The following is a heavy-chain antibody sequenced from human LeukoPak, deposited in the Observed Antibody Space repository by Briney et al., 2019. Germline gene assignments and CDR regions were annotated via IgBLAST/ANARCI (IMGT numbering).Heavy chain of an antibody. D-gene: IGHD2-21*02. CDR2: IYHSGST. CDR3: ARGGDCGRGGGYYYYMDV. V-gene: IGHV4-38-2*02. J-gene: IGHJ6*03. Sequence: SETLSLTCTVSGYSISSGYYWGWIRQPPGKGLEWIGSIYHSGSTYYNPSLKSRVTISVDTSKNQFSLKLSSVTAADTAVYYCARGGDCGRGGGYYYYMDVWGKGTTVTVSS. CDR1: GYSISSGYY.